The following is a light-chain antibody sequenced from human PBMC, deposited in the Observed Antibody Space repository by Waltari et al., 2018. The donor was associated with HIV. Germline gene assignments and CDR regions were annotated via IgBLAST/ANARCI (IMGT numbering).Light chain of an antibody. CDR3: QRNHTDPRT. CDR2: AAS. Sequence: DIQLTQSPSSLSASVGDRVTITCRASQNISSNLNWYQQKPGKAPNPMIYAASSLQSGVPSRFSGSGSGTDFALTISSRQPEDYDAYHCQRNHTDPRTFGQGTKV. J-gene: IGKJ1*01. V-gene: IGKV1-39*01. CDR1: QNISSN.